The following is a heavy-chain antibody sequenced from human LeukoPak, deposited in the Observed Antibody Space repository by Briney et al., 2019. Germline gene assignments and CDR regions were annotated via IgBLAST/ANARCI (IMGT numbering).Heavy chain of an antibody. J-gene: IGHJ4*02. V-gene: IGHV4-34*01. D-gene: IGHD5-18*01. Sequence: SETLSLTCAVYGGSFSGYYWSWIRQPPGKGLEWIGEINHSGSTNYNPSLKSRVTISVDTSKNQFSLKLSSVTAADTAVYYCARGWLQLPFDYWGQGTLVTVSS. CDR3: ARGWLQLPFDY. CDR2: INHSGST. CDR1: GGSFSGYY.